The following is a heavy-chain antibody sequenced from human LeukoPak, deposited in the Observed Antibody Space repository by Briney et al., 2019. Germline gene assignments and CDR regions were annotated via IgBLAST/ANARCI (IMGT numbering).Heavy chain of an antibody. CDR1: GFTVSSKY. V-gene: IGHV3-53*01. D-gene: IGHD2-15*01. CDR2: IYSGGST. CDR3: ARLYCSGGSCYLDY. J-gene: IGHJ4*02. Sequence: GVYLRLSCAASGFTVSSKYMSWVRQAPGKGLEWVSVIYSGGSTYYADSVKGRFTISRDNSKNTLYLQMNSLRAEDTAVYYCARLYCSGGSCYLDYWGQGALVTVSS.